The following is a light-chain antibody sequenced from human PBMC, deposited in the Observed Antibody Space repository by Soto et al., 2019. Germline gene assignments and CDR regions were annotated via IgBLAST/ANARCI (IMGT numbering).Light chain of an antibody. J-gene: IGKJ4*01. V-gene: IGKV3-11*01. CDR3: QQRYNWPLT. CDR2: DAS. CDR1: ESVDTY. Sequence: EIVLTQSPGTLSLSPGERATLSCRATESVDTYLAWYQQKPGQAPRLLIYDASDRATGIPARFSGSGSGTAFTLTISGIEPEDFALYYCQQRYNWPLTFGGGTKVDIK.